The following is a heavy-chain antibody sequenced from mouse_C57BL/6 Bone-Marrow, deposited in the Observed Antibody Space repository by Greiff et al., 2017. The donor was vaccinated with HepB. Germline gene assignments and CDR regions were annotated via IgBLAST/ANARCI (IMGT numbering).Heavy chain of an antibody. D-gene: IGHD2-4*01. Sequence: EVKLQESGPGLVKPSQSLSLTCSVTGYSITSGYYWNWIRQFPGNKLEWMGYISYDGSNNYNPSLKNRISITRDTSKNQFFLKLNSVTTEDTATYYCAREGLRRENYFDYWGQGTTLTVSS. CDR1: GYSITSGYY. V-gene: IGHV3-6*01. J-gene: IGHJ2*01. CDR2: ISYDGSN. CDR3: AREGLRRENYFDY.